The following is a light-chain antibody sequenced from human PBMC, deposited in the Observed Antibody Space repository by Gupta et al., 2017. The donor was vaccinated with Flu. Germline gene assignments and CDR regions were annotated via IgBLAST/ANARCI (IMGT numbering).Light chain of an antibody. CDR2: QDS. J-gene: IGLJ1*01. CDR3: QAWDSSTYYV. CDR1: KLGDKY. V-gene: IGLV3-1*01. Sequence: SYELTQPPSVSVSPGQTASIPCSGDKLGDKYACWYQQKPGQSPVLVIYQDSKRPSGIPERFSGSNSGNTATLTISGTQAMDEADYYCQAWDSSTYYVFVTGTKVTVL.